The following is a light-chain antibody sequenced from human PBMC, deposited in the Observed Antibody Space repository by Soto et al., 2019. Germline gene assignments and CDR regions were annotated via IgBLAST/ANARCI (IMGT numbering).Light chain of an antibody. Sequence: EIVLTQSPATLSLSPGERATLSCRASQSVSSYLAWYQQKPGQAPRLLIYDASNLATGIPARFSGSGSGTDFTLTISSLEPEDFAVYYCQKRSNWYTFGQGTKLEIK. CDR3: QKRSNWYT. CDR1: QSVSSY. V-gene: IGKV3-11*01. CDR2: DAS. J-gene: IGKJ2*01.